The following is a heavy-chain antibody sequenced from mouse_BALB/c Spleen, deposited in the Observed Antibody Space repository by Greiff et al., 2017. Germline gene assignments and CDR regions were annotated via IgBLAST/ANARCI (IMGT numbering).Heavy chain of an antibody. V-gene: IGHV5-4*02. Sequence: EVQLQESGGGLVKPGGSLKLSCAASGFTFSDYYMYWVRQTPEKRLEWVATISDGGSYTYYPDSVKGRFTISRDNAKNNLYLQMSSLKSEDTAMYYCARGPYYGSSSAWFAYWGQGTLVTVSA. CDR1: GFTFSDYY. CDR3: ARGPYYGSSSAWFAY. D-gene: IGHD1-1*01. J-gene: IGHJ3*01. CDR2: ISDGGSYT.